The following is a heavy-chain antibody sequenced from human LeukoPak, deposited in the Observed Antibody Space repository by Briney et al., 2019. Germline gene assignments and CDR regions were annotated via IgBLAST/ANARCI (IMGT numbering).Heavy chain of an antibody. CDR1: GGSISSGGYY. V-gene: IGHV4-30-2*01. J-gene: IGHJ4*02. Sequence: SETLSLTCTVSGGSISSGGYYWSWIRQPPGKGLEWIGYIYHSGSTYYNPSLKSRVTISVDRSKNQFSLKLSSVTAADTAVYYCARSAPTVAFDYWGQGTLVTVSS. CDR2: IYHSGST. CDR3: ARSAPTVAFDY. D-gene: IGHD4-23*01.